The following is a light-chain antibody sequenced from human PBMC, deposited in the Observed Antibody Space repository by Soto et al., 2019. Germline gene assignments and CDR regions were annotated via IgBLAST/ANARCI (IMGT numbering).Light chain of an antibody. CDR3: QQGDSFPIT. Sequence: DIQMTQSPSSVSASVGDRVTITCRASQSISSWLAWYQQKPGTVPKLLIYAASSLQSGVPSRFSGSGTGTEFTLTITSLQPEDFGTYYCQQGDSFPITFGQGTRLANK. CDR1: QSISSW. J-gene: IGKJ5*01. V-gene: IGKV1-12*01. CDR2: AAS.